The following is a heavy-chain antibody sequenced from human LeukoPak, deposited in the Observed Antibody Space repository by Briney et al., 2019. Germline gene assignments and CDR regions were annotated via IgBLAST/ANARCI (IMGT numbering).Heavy chain of an antibody. J-gene: IGHJ4*02. CDR2: IYTSGST. CDR1: GGSISSGSYY. D-gene: IGHD3-10*01. V-gene: IGHV4-61*02. Sequence: SQTLSLTCTVSGGSISSGSYYWSWIRQPAGKGLEWIGRIYTSGSTNYNPSLKSRVTISVDTSKNQFSLKLSSVTAADTAVYYCARGLWFGDENPPYFDYWGQGILVTVSS. CDR3: ARGLWFGDENPPYFDY.